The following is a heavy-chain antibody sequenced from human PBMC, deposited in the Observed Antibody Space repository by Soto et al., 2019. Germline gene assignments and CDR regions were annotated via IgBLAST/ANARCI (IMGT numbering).Heavy chain of an antibody. CDR2: FDPEDGET. CDR1: GYTLTELS. D-gene: IGHD6-19*01. Sequence: ASVKVSCKVSGYTLTELSMYWVRQAPGKGLEWMGGFDPEDGETIYAQKFQGRVTMTEDTSTDTAYMELSSLRSEDTAVYYCATGGYSSGWYEDYWGQGTLVTVSS. V-gene: IGHV1-24*01. CDR3: ATGGYSSGWYEDY. J-gene: IGHJ4*02.